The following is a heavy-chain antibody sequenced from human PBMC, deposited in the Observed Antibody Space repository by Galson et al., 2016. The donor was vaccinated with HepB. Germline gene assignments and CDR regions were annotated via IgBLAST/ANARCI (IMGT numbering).Heavy chain of an antibody. D-gene: IGHD3-22*01. CDR1: GYIFTSFT. Sequence: SVKVSCKASGYIFTSFTMHWVRQAPGQRLEWMGCINAGNGNRKSSQKFQGRVTITRDTSASTAYMELSTLRSEDTAVYYCARGEKDSSGYEYYDYWGQGTLVTVSS. CDR3: ARGEKDSSGYEYYDY. V-gene: IGHV1-3*01. CDR2: INAGNGNR. J-gene: IGHJ4*02.